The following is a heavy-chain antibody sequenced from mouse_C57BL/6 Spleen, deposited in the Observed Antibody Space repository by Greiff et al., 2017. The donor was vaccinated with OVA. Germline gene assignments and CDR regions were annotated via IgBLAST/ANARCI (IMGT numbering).Heavy chain of an antibody. CDR1: GYAFTNYL. CDR3: ARSGASYYGSSN. Sequence: VQLQQSGAELVRPGTSVKVSCKASGYAFTNYLIEWVKQRPGQGLEWIGVINPGSGGTNYNEKFKGKATLTADKSSSPAYMQLSSLTSEDSAVYFCARSGASYYGSSNWGQGTTLTVSS. CDR2: INPGSGGT. D-gene: IGHD1-1*01. J-gene: IGHJ2*01. V-gene: IGHV1-54*01.